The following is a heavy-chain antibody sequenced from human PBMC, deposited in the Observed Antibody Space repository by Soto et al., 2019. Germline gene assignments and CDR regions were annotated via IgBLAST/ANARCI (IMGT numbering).Heavy chain of an antibody. D-gene: IGHD3-10*01. CDR1: GFTFSSYG. CDR2: IWYDGSNK. CDR3: ARDHYYYGSGSSYDY. Sequence: PWGSLRLSCAASGFTFSSYGMHWVRQAPGKGLEWVAVIWYDGSNKYYADSVKGRFTISRDNSKNTLYLQMNSLRAEDTAVYYCARDHYYYGSGSSYDYWGQGTLVTVSS. V-gene: IGHV3-33*01. J-gene: IGHJ4*02.